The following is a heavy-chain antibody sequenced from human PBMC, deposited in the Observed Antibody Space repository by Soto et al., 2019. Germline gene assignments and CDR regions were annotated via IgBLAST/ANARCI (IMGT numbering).Heavy chain of an antibody. CDR1: GYTLTELS. V-gene: IGHV1-24*01. Sequence: ASVKVSFKVSGYTLTELSMHWVRQAPGKGLEWMGGFDPEDGETIYAQKFQGRVTMTEDTSTDTAYMELSSLRSEDTAVYYCATGITGTTGWFDPWGQGTLVTVSS. CDR2: FDPEDGET. CDR3: ATGITGTTGWFDP. J-gene: IGHJ5*02. D-gene: IGHD1-7*01.